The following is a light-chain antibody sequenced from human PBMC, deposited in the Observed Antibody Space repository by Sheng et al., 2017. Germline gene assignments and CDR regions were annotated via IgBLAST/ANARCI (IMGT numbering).Light chain of an antibody. V-gene: IGLV2-14*03. Sequence: SALTQPASVSGSPGQSITISCTGTTSDVGGYKFVSWYQQHPGKDPKLMIYEVSNRPSGVSNRFSGSKSGNTAFLTISGLQAEDEADYYCSAYTSSSIIYVFGTGTKVTVL. CDR2: EVS. CDR1: TSDVGGYKF. J-gene: IGLJ1*01. CDR3: SAYTSSSIIYV.